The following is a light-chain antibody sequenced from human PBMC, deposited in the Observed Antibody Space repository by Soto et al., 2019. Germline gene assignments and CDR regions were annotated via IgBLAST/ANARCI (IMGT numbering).Light chain of an antibody. CDR3: QQYNSYST. Sequence: IQMTQSPPTLSASVGDRVTLTCRASQSISSWLDWYQQKPGKAPKLLIYDASSLESGVPSRISGSGSGTEFTLTISSLQHYEFASYYCQQYNSYSTFGQATNVDFK. CDR2: DAS. J-gene: IGKJ1*01. V-gene: IGKV1-5*01. CDR1: QSISSW.